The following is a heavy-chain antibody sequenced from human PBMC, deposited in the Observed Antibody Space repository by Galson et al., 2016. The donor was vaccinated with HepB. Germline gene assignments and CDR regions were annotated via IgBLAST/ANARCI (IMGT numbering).Heavy chain of an antibody. J-gene: IGHJ6*02. CDR1: GGSVSSSSYY. V-gene: IGHV4-61*01. CDR3: AATAIMITLGGDFSYGMDV. D-gene: IGHD3-16*01. CDR2: IFYREST. Sequence: ETLSLTCTVSGGSVSSSSYYWSWIRQPPGKGLEWIGNIFYRESTNYNPSLKSRVTISVDTSNNQFSLKVSSVTAADTAVYYCAATAIMITLGGDFSYGMDVWGQGTSVTVSS.